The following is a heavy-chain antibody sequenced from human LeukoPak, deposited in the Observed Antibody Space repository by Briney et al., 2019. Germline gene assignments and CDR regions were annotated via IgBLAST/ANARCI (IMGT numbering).Heavy chain of an antibody. CDR1: GGSISSYNW. V-gene: IGHV4-4*02. Sequence: SGTLSLTCVVSGGSISSYNWWSWVRQPPGKGLGWIGEIYHSGSTNYNPSLKSRVTISLDKSKNQFSLKLSSVTAADTAVYYCATTAAAGTRLAWFDPWGQGTLVTVSS. J-gene: IGHJ5*02. CDR2: IYHSGST. D-gene: IGHD6-13*01. CDR3: ATTAAAGTRLAWFDP.